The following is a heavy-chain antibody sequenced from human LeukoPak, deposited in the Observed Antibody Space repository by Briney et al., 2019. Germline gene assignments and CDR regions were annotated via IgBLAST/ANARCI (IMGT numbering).Heavy chain of an antibody. CDR3: AKLVGTTGYFDL. D-gene: IGHD1-1*01. CDR2: MYYSGTT. J-gene: IGHJ4*02. Sequence: PSETPSLSCTVSNGSIFSHNSYWAWVRQPPGKGLEWIVGMYYSGTTYYNPSLQSRVTMSVDMAKNHFSLNMTSVSAADTAVYFCAKLVGTTGYFDLWGRGALVTVAS. CDR1: NGSIFSHNSY. V-gene: IGHV4-39*05.